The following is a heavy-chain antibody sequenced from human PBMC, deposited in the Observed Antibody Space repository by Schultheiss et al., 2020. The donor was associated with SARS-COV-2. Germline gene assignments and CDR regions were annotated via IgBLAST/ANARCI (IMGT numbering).Heavy chain of an antibody. D-gene: IGHD2-15*01. J-gene: IGHJ2*01. CDR1: GGNFSSYA. CDR2: ISPMLGIA. Sequence: SVKVSCKASGGNFSSYAINWVRQAPGQGLEWMGGISPMLGIANYAQKFQGRVTITADKSTSTAYMELSSLRSEDTAVYYCARVGCSGGSCYRPGGYFDLWGRGTLVTVSS. CDR3: ARVGCSGGSCYRPGGYFDL. V-gene: IGHV1-69*10.